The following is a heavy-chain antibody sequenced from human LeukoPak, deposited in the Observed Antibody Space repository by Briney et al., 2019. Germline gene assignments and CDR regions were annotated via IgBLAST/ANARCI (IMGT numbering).Heavy chain of an antibody. CDR3: ARTTMVRGNDY. CDR1: GGSISSYY. Sequence: NPSETLSLTCTVSGGSISSYYWSWIRQPPGKGREWIGYIYYSGSTNYNPSLKSRVTISVDTSKNQFSLKLSSVTAADTAVYYCARTTMVRGNDYWGQGTLVTVSS. D-gene: IGHD3-10*01. V-gene: IGHV4-59*08. CDR2: IYYSGST. J-gene: IGHJ4*02.